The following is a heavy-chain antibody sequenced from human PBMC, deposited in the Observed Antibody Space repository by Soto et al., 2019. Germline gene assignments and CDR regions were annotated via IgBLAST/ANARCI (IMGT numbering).Heavy chain of an antibody. CDR2: IYYSGST. D-gene: IGHD3-3*01. CDR3: ATGSGGYNFSSRYLLRSMNV. V-gene: IGHV4-30-4*01. J-gene: IGHJ6*02. CDR1: GGSISSGDYY. Sequence: SETLSLPCTVSGGSISSGDYYWSWIRQPPGKGLEWIGYIYYSGSTYYNPSLKSRVTISVDTSKNQFSLKLSSVTAADTAVYYCATGSGGYNFSSRYLLRSMNVWGHGTPVTVS.